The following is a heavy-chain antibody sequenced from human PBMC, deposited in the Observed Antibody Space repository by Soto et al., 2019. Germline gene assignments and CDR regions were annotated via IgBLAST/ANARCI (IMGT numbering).Heavy chain of an antibody. Sequence: QVQLVQSGAEVKKPGSSVKVSCKASGGTFSSYTISWVRQAPGQGLEWMGRIIPILGIANYAQKFQGRVTSSAEQPPRTAYMELGGLRSEDTAVYYCAREEYYYGSGAFFDYWGQGTLVTVSS. V-gene: IGHV1-69*08. J-gene: IGHJ4*02. CDR2: IIPILGIA. D-gene: IGHD3-10*01. CDR3: AREEYYYGSGAFFDY. CDR1: GGTFSSYT.